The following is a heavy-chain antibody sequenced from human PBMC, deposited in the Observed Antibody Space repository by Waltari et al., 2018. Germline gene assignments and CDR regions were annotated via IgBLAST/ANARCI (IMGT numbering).Heavy chain of an antibody. Sequence: VQLVESGGGVVQPGRSLRLSCVASGFSFSTYGMHWVRQAPGKGLEWVAVISYDGGNKYYADSVKGRFTISRDNSKNTLFLQVNSLRAADTAIYYCAKGRAAYGYYYFGMDVWGQGTTVTVSS. CDR1: GFSFSTYG. CDR2: ISYDGGNK. D-gene: IGHD4-17*01. V-gene: IGHV3-30*18. CDR3: AKGRAAYGYYYFGMDV. J-gene: IGHJ6*02.